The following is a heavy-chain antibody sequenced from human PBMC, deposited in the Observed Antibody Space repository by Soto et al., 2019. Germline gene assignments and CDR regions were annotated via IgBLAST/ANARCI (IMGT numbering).Heavy chain of an antibody. Sequence: GGSLRLSCAACGFTFSSYSMNWVRQTPGKXLEWVSSISGSSSNMYYADSVKGRFTISRDNAKNSLYLQMNSLRAEDTAVYYCAKDPNYDFWSGYSGSGWFDPWGQGTLVTVSS. D-gene: IGHD3-3*01. CDR1: GFTFSSYS. CDR2: ISGSSSNM. V-gene: IGHV3-21*01. CDR3: AKDPNYDFWSGYSGSGWFDP. J-gene: IGHJ5*02.